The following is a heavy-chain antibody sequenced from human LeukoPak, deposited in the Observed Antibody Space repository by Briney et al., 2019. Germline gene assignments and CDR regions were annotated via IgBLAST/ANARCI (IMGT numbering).Heavy chain of an antibody. CDR3: ARRNPYLYYYDSSGYYY. Sequence: SETLSLTCTVSGGSISSGSYYWSWIRQPAGKGLEWIERIYTSGSTNYNPSLKSRVTISVDTSKNQFSLKLSSVTAADTAVYYCARRNPYLYYYDSSGYYYWGQGTLVTVSS. J-gene: IGHJ4*02. CDR2: IYTSGST. CDR1: GGSISSGSYY. V-gene: IGHV4-61*02. D-gene: IGHD3-22*01.